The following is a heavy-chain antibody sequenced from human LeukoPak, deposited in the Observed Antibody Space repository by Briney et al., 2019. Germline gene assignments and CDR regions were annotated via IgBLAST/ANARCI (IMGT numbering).Heavy chain of an antibody. D-gene: IGHD2-21*02. V-gene: IGHV3-48*02. CDR2: ISSSSSSI. CDR1: GFAFSTYS. J-gene: IGHJ3*02. Sequence: EGSLRLSCAASGFAFSTYSMNWVRQAPRKGLEWVSYISSSSSSINYADSVKGRFTISRDNAKNSVYLRMNSLRDDDTAVYYCARPKYCGGDCYHAFDIWGQGTMVTVSS. CDR3: ARPKYCGGDCYHAFDI.